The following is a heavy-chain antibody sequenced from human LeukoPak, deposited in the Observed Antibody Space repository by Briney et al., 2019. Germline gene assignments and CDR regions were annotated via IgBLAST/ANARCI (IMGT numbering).Heavy chain of an antibody. CDR3: AKDQSAAFYDYVWGSYRQYYFDY. J-gene: IGHJ4*02. V-gene: IGHV3-23*01. D-gene: IGHD3-16*02. Sequence: GGSLRLSCAASGFTFSSYAMSWVRQAPGKGLEWVSAISGSGGSTYYADSVKGRFTISRDNSKNTLYLQMNSLRAEDTAVYYCAKDQSAAFYDYVWGSYRQYYFDYWGQGTLVTVSS. CDR2: ISGSGGST. CDR1: GFTFSSYA.